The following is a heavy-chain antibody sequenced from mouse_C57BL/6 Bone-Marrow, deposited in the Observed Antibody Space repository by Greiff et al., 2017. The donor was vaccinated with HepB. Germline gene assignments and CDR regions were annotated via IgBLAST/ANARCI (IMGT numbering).Heavy chain of an antibody. CDR1: GYSITSGYY. CDR3: ARQVLYYYGSSPAWFAY. V-gene: IGHV3-6*01. Sequence: VQLQQSGPGLVKPSQSLSLTCSVTGYSITSGYYWNWIRQFPGNKLEWMGYISYDGSNNYNPSLKNRISITRDTSKNQFFLKLNSVTTEDTATYYCARQVLYYYGSSPAWFAYWGQGTLVTVSA. D-gene: IGHD1-1*01. CDR2: ISYDGSN. J-gene: IGHJ3*01.